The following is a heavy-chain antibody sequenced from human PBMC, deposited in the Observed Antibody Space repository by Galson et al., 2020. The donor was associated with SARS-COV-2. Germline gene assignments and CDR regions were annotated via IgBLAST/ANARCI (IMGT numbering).Heavy chain of an antibody. CDR1: GGSISSSSYY. CDR2: IYYSGST. V-gene: IGHV4-39*01. Sequence: SETLSLTCTVSGGSISSSSYYWGWIRQPPGKGLEWIGSIYYSGSTYYNPSLKSRVTISVDTSKNQFSLKLSSVTAADTAVYYCARSTSGYYFDDAFDIWGQGTMVTV. CDR3: ARSTSGYYFDDAFDI. D-gene: IGHD3-22*01. J-gene: IGHJ3*02.